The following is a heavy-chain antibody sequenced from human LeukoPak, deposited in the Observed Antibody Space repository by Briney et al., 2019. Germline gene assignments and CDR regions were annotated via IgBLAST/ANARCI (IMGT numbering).Heavy chain of an antibody. V-gene: IGHV1-2*02. J-gene: IGHJ4*02. CDR3: ARGSTVGATFDYFDY. CDR1: GYTFTGYY. D-gene: IGHD1-26*01. Sequence: ASVKVSCYASGYTFTGYYMHWVRQAPGQGLEWMGWINPNSGGTNYAQKFQGRVTMTRDTSISTAYMELSRLRSDDTAVYYCARGSTVGATFDYFDYWGQGTLVTVSS. CDR2: INPNSGGT.